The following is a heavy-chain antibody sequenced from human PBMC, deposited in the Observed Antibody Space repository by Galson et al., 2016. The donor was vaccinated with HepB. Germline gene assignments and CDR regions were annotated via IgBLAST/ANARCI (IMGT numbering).Heavy chain of an antibody. J-gene: IGHJ6*04. CDR2: MSYRGNI. Sequence: SETLSLTCTVSGGSISSYYWSWVRQTPGKGLEWIGYMSYRGNINYNPSLKSRITISVDTSKNQFSLDLSSVTAADTAVYYCARGDMPAGTTTISYDLWYYYGIDVWGKGTTVTVSS. D-gene: IGHD1-7*01. V-gene: IGHV4-59*08. CDR1: GGSISSYY. CDR3: ARGDMPAGTTTISYDLWYYYGIDV.